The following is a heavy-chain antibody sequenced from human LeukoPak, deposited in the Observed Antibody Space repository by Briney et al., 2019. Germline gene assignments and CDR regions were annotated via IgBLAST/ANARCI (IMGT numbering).Heavy chain of an antibody. V-gene: IGHV4-59*08. D-gene: IGHD5-12*01. CDR1: GGSISSYY. Sequence: SETLSPTCTVSGGSISSYYWSWIRQPPGEGLEGGGYIYYSGSTNYNPSLKSRVTISINTYKHQSSLTLSSVTAADTAVYYCATHTVATKWDQNAVAFDIWGQGTMVTVSS. CDR2: IYYSGST. CDR3: ATHTVATKWDQNAVAFDI. J-gene: IGHJ3*02.